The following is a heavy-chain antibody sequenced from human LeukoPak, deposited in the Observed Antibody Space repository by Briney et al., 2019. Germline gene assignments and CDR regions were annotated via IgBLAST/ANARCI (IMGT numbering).Heavy chain of an antibody. CDR2: ISWNSGSI. CDR3: AKVERYYYDSSSGVAFDI. CDR1: GFTFDDYA. Sequence: GRSLRLSCAASGFTFDDYAMHWVRQAPGKGLEWVSGISWNSGSIGYADSVKGRFTISRDNAKNSLYLQMNSLRAEDTALYYCAKVERYYYDSSSGVAFDIWGQGTMVTVSS. J-gene: IGHJ3*02. D-gene: IGHD3-22*01. V-gene: IGHV3-9*01.